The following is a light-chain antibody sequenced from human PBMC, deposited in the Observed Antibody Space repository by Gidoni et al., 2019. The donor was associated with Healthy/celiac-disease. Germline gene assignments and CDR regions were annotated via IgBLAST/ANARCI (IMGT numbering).Light chain of an antibody. CDR3: QQSYSTPRT. V-gene: IGKV1-39*01. Sequence: DSQMTQSPSSLSASVGDRVTITCQASQSISIYLNWYQQKPGKAPKLLIYAASSLQSGVPSRFSGSGSGTDITLTISSLQPEDFATYYCQQSYSTPRTFGQGTKLEIK. CDR1: QSISIY. CDR2: AAS. J-gene: IGKJ2*01.